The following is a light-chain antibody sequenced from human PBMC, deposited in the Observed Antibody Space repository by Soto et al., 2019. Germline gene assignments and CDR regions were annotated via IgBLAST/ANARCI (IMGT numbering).Light chain of an antibody. CDR1: QSLLHSNGYNY. J-gene: IGKJ1*01. CDR3: MQAKQTPPWT. Sequence: DIVMTQSPLYLPVTPGEPASISCRSSQSLLHSNGYNYLDWYLQKPGQPPQLLIYLGSNRASGVADRCSGSGSGTDFTLKISRVEDEDVGVYYCMQAKQTPPWTFGQGTKVEIK. V-gene: IGKV2-28*01. CDR2: LGS.